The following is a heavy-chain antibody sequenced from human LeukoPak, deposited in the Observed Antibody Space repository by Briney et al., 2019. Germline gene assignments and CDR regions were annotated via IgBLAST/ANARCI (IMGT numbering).Heavy chain of an antibody. J-gene: IGHJ4*02. CDR3: ARVSDPYYFDY. CDR1: GYTFTGYY. V-gene: IGHV1-69*05. CDR2: IIPIFGTA. Sequence: SVKVSCKASGYTFTGYYMHWVRQAPGQGLEWMGGIIPIFGTANYAQKFQGRVTITTDESTSTAYMELSSLRSEDTAVYYCARVSDPYYFDYWGQGTLVTVSS.